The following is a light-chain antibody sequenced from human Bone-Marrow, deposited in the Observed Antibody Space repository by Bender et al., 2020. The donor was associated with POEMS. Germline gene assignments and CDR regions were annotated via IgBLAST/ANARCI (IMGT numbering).Light chain of an antibody. CDR2: DVN. CDR1: FSDAGGSAF. V-gene: IGLV2-14*03. J-gene: IGLJ3*02. CDR3: CSYAGSSTLV. Sequence: QTALTQPASVSASPGQSITISCTGTFSDAGGSAFVSWYQQHPDKAPKLIIFDVNNRPSGISHRFSASKSANTASLTISGLQAEDEADYYCCSYAGSSTLVFGGGTKLTVL.